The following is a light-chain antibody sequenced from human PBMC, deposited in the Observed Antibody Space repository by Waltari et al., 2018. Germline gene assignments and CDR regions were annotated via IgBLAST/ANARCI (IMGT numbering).Light chain of an antibody. CDR2: DVS. J-gene: IGLJ3*02. V-gene: IGLV2-14*03. Sequence: QSALTQPASVSGSPGQSITISCTGTSSDVGGYNYVSWYQQHPGKAPKLRIYDVSNRPSGVSIRVSGSKYGNTASLTISGLQAEDEADYYCSSYTTSSTRVFGGGTKLTVL. CDR1: SSDVGGYNY. CDR3: SSYTTSSTRV.